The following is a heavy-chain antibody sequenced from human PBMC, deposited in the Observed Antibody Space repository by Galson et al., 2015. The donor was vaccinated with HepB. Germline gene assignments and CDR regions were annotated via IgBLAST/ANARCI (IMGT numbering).Heavy chain of an antibody. D-gene: IGHD1-1*01. CDR3: ARDLRYNWDDRRRNAPRISGDS. CDR1: GSTFTGYY. Sequence: SVKVSCKASGSTFTGYYMHWVRQAPGQGLEWMGWINPNSGGTNYAQKFRGRVTMTRDTSTSTAYMELSRLTSGDTAVYYCARDLRYNWDDRRRNAPRISGDSWGQGTLVTVSS. V-gene: IGHV1-2*02. J-gene: IGHJ5*01. CDR2: INPNSGGT.